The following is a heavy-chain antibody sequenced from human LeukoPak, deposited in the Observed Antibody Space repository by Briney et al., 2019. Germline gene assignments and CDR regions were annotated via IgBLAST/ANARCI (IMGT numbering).Heavy chain of an antibody. CDR1: GFTFSSYW. Sequence: PGGSLRLSCAASGFTFSSYWMSWVRQAPGKGLEWVANIKQDGSEKYYVDSVKGRFTISRNNAKNPLYLQMNSLRAEDRAVYYCARDNPYYYDSSGYYVVWGQGTLVTVSS. D-gene: IGHD3-22*01. CDR3: ARDNPYYYDSSGYYVV. CDR2: IKQDGSEK. J-gene: IGHJ4*02. V-gene: IGHV3-7*01.